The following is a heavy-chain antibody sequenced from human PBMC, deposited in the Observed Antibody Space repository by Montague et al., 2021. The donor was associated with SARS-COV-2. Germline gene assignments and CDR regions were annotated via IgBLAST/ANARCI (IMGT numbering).Heavy chain of an antibody. J-gene: IGHJ2*01. CDR3: ARGAPTITMIVVVFTGAGWYFDP. D-gene: IGHD3-22*01. V-gene: IGHV4-4*02. CDR2: INHSGSI. Sequence: SETLSLTCAVSGDSIMTTNWWSWVRQPPGKGLEWIGEINHSGSINYNPSLKSRVSMSVDTSKNQFSLKLTSVTAADTAVYYCARGAPTITMIVVVFTGAGWYFDPWGRGTLVTVSS. CDR1: GDSIMTTNW.